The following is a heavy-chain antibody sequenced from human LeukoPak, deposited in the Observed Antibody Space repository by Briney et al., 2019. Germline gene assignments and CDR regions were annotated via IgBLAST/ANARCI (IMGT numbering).Heavy chain of an antibody. J-gene: IGHJ4*02. V-gene: IGHV3-21*04. CDR3: AKGIDSSGYYPFDY. CDR1: GFTFSTYS. CDR2: ISRDSNYI. Sequence: GGSLRLSCAASGFTFSTYSMNWLRQAPGKGLEWVSAISRDSNYIYYADSVKGRFTTSRDNAKNTLYLQMNSLRAEDTAVYYCAKGIDSSGYYPFDYWGQGTLVTVSS. D-gene: IGHD3-22*01.